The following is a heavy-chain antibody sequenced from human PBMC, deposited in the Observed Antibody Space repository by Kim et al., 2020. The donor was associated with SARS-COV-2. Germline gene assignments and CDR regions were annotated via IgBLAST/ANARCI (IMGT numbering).Heavy chain of an antibody. CDR1: GFTFSSYA. Sequence: GGSLRLSCAASGFTFSSYAMHWVRQAPGKGLEWVAVISYDGSNKYYADSVKGRFTISRDNSKNTLYLQMNSLRAEDTAVYYCARDRGGGNSYGLDYWGQGTLVTVSS. D-gene: IGHD5-18*01. CDR3: ARDRGGGNSYGLDY. CDR2: ISYDGSNK. J-gene: IGHJ4*02. V-gene: IGHV3-30*04.